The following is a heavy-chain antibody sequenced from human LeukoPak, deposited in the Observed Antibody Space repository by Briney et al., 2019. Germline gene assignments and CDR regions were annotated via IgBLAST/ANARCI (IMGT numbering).Heavy chain of an antibody. CDR1: GLTFSDYY. CDR2: ISSSGSTI. Sequence: GGSLRLSCVASGLTFSDYYMSWIRQAPGKGLEWVSYISSSGSTIYYADSVKGRFTISRDNAKNSLYLQMNSLRAEDTAVYYCARDHGAGYCSSTSCYNDYWGQGTLVTVSS. V-gene: IGHV3-11*04. J-gene: IGHJ4*02. CDR3: ARDHGAGYCSSTSCYNDY. D-gene: IGHD2-2*02.